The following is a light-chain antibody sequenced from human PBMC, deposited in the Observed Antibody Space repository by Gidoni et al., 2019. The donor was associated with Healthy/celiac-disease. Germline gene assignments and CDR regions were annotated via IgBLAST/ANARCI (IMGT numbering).Light chain of an antibody. CDR3: QQSYSTPYT. CDR2: AAS. CDR1: QSISSY. J-gene: IGKJ2*01. Sequence: SASVGDRVTITCRTSQSISSYLNWYQQKPGKAPKLLIYAASSLQSGVPSRFSGSGSGTDFTLTISSLQPEDFATYYCQQSYSTPYTFXQXTKLXIK. V-gene: IGKV1-39*01.